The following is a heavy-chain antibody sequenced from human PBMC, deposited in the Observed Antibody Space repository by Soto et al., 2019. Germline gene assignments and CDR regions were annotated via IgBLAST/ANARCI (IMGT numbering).Heavy chain of an antibody. V-gene: IGHV4-59*01. J-gene: IGHJ4*02. CDR2: IYYSGST. D-gene: IGHD2-21*02. Sequence: SETLSLTCTVSGGSISSYYWSWIRQPPGKGLEWIGYIYYSGSTNYNPSLKSRVTISVDTSKNQFSLKLSSVTAADTAVYYCARYGGNSVDYWGQGTLVTVSS. CDR3: ARYGGNSVDY. CDR1: GGSISSYY.